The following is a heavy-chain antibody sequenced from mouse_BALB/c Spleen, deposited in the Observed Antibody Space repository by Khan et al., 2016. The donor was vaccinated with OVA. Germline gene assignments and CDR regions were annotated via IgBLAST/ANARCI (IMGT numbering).Heavy chain of an antibody. CDR2: IFPGTGST. CDR1: GYIFTTYW. J-gene: IGHJ4*01. D-gene: IGHD3-3*01. Sequence: QVQLQQSGAELVRPGASVKLSCKTSGYIFTTYWIHWVKQRSGQGLEWIARIFPGTGSTYYNEKFKGKATLTADKSSSTAYVQLSGRESEDSAVYFWAREGGRGHAMDYWGQGTSVTVSS. CDR3: AREGGRGHAMDY. V-gene: IGHV1S132*01.